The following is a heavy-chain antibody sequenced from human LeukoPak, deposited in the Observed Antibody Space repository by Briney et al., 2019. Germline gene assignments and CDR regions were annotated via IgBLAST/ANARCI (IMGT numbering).Heavy chain of an antibody. J-gene: IGHJ6*02. CDR1: GGSVSSYY. D-gene: IGHD1-1*01. Sequence: PSETLSLTCTVSGGSVSSYYWSWIRQPPGKGLEWIGYIYDSGSTNYNPSLKSRVTISVDTSKNQFSLKLSSVTAADTAVYYCARVGGTNYYYYGMDVWGQGTTVTVSS. CDR3: ARVGGTNYYYYGMDV. CDR2: IYDSGST. V-gene: IGHV4-59*02.